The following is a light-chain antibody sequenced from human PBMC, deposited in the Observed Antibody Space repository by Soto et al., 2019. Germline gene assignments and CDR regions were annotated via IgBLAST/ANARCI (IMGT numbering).Light chain of an antibody. CDR3: QQSYSTPYT. Sequence: DIQMTQSPSSLSASVGDRVTITCRASQSISSYLNWYQQKPGKAPKLLIYAASSLQSGVPSRFSGIGSGTDFTHAISSLQPEDFATYYCQQSYSTPYTFGQGTKLEIK. CDR2: AAS. CDR1: QSISSY. V-gene: IGKV1-39*01. J-gene: IGKJ2*01.